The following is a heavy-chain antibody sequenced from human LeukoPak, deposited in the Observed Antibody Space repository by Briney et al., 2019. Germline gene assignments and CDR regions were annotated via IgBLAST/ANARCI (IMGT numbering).Heavy chain of an antibody. CDR1: GGSISSSSYY. CDR2: IYYSGST. D-gene: IGHD3-10*01. V-gene: IGHV4-39*07. J-gene: IGHJ3*02. CDR3: ARGLYYGSGSYWHI. Sequence: SETLSLTCTVSGGSISSSSYYWGWIRQPPGKGLEWIGSIYYSGSTYYNPSLKSRVTISVDTSKNQFSLKLSSVTAADTAVYYCARGLYYGSGSYWHIWGQGTMVTVSS.